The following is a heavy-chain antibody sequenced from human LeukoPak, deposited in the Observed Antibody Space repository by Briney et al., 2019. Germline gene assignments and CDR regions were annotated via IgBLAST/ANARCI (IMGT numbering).Heavy chain of an antibody. CDR1: GFTFSSHA. CDR2: ISDSGGST. J-gene: IGHJ4*02. D-gene: IGHD3-10*01. Sequence: GGSLRLSCAASGFTFSSHAMSWVRQAPGKGLEWDSAISDSGGSTYYADSVKGWFTISRDNSKNTLYLQMNSLRADDTALYYCAKDRSGLELDYWGQGTLVTVSS. V-gene: IGHV3-23*01. CDR3: AKDRSGLELDY.